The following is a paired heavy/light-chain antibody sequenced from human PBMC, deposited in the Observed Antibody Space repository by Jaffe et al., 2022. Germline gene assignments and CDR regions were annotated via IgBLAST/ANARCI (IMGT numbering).Light chain of an antibody. V-gene: IGLV1-44*01. Sequence: QSGLTQPPSVSGTPGQGVTISCSGSSSNIGSHTVNWYQQFPGTAPKLLIFSNNERPSGVPDRFSGSKSGTSGSLAISGLQSEDEADYYCAAWDDRLNGSWVFGGGTKLTVL. CDR1: SSNIGSHT. CDR2: SNN. J-gene: IGLJ3*02. CDR3: AAWDDRLNGSWV.
Heavy chain of an antibody. V-gene: IGHV3-23*01. J-gene: IGHJ4*02. CDR2: ITSGGTT. D-gene: IGHD2-15*01. CDR3: AKTGIGYCSGGDCYYLDF. CDR1: GFPFRSHA. Sequence: EAQLLESGGNLVQPGGSLRLSCEASGFPFRSHALSWVRQAPGKGLEWLSHITSGGTTKYADSVRGRFKISRDNSKNSLYLQMNSLRTEDTAVYYCAKTGIGYCSGGDCYYLDFWGQGTLVTVSS.